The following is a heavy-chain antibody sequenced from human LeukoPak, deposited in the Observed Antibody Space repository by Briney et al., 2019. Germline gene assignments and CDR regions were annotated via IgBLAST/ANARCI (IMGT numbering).Heavy chain of an antibody. CDR3: TTGRAARPNLAPYY. D-gene: IGHD6-6*01. CDR2: IKSKTDGGTT. Sequence: GGSLRLSCAASGFTFSNAWMSWVRQAPGKGLEWGGRIKSKTDGGTTDYAAPVKGRFTISRDDSKNTLYLQMNSLKTEDTAVYYCTTGRAARPNLAPYYWGQGALVTVSS. V-gene: IGHV3-15*01. CDR1: GFTFSNAW. J-gene: IGHJ4*02.